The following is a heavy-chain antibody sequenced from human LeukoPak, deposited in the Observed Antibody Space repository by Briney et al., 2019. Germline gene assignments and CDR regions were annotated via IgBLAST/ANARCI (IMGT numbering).Heavy chain of an antibody. CDR1: GGSISSTDFY. V-gene: IGHV4-30-4*01. D-gene: IGHD3-10*01. CDR2: IFYSGST. Sequence: SQTLSLTCTVSGGSISSTDFYWSWICQPPGKGLEWIVYIFYSGSTYYNPSLQSRVTISVNTSKNQFSLTLSSVTAADTAVYYCARYYSGSGSYLRVVDYWGQGTLVTVSS. J-gene: IGHJ4*02. CDR3: ARYYSGSGSYLRVVDY.